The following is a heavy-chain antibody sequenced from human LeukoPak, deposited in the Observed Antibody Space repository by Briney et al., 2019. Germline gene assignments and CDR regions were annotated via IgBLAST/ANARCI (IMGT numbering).Heavy chain of an antibody. CDR2: ISSSGSTI. Sequence: GGSLRLFCAASGFTFSDYYMSWLRQAPGRGLEWVSYISSSGSTIYYADSVKGRFTISRDNSKNTLYLQMNSMRAEDTAVYYCAKDTSSGWYLDWFDPWGQGTLVTVSS. V-gene: IGHV3-11*01. CDR1: GFTFSDYY. D-gene: IGHD6-19*01. CDR3: AKDTSSGWYLDWFDP. J-gene: IGHJ5*02.